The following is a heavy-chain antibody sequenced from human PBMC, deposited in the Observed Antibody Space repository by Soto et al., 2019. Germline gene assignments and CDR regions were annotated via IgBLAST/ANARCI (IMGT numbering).Heavy chain of an antibody. D-gene: IGHD6-19*01. CDR3: AHIVVAGLGYYFDY. CDR2: IYWDDDK. Sequence: QITLKESGPTLVKPTQTLTLTCTFSGFSLSSTRMAVGWIRQPPGKALEWLALIYWDDDKRYSPFLKSRLTNTKDTAKNQVGPTKSNMEPVDTARFYCAHIVVAGLGYYFDYWGQGTLVTVS. V-gene: IGHV2-5*02. CDR1: GFSLSSTRMA. J-gene: IGHJ4*02.